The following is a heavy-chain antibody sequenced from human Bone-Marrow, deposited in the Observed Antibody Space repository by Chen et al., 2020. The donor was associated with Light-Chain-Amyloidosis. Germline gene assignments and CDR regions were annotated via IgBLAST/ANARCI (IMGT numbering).Heavy chain of an antibody. J-gene: IGHJ3*02. CDR2: INHSGST. CDR3: ARGSPIVVVPAAQEVGAFDI. CDR1: GGSFSGYD. Sequence: QVQLQQWGAGLLKPSETLSLTCAVYGGSFSGYDWSWIRQPPGKGLEWIGEINHSGSTNYNPSLKSRVTISVDTSKNQFSLKLSSVTAADTAVYYCARGSPIVVVPAAQEVGAFDIWGQGTMVTVSS. V-gene: IGHV4-34*01. D-gene: IGHD2-2*01.